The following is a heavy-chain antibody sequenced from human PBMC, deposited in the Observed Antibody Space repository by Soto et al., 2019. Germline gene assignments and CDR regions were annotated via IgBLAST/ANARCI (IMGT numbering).Heavy chain of an antibody. V-gene: IGHV4-39*01. CDR3: ARRASYYYDSSGYYYDY. D-gene: IGHD3-22*01. CDR1: GGSISSSSYY. Sequence: SETLSLTCTVSGGSISSSSYYWGWIRQPPGKGLEWIGSIYYSGSTYYNPSLKSRVTISVDTSKNQFSLKLSSVTAADTAVYYCARRASYYYDSSGYYYDYWGQGTLVTVSS. J-gene: IGHJ4*02. CDR2: IYYSGST.